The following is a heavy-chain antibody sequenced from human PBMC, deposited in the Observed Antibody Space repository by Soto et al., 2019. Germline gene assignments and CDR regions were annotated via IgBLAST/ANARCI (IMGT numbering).Heavy chain of an antibody. CDR2: IIPILGIA. V-gene: IGHV1-69*08. Sequence: QVQLVQSGAEVKKPGSSVKVSCKASGGTFSSYTISWVRQAPGQGLEWMGRIIPILGIANYAQKFQGRVTITADKSTSTAYMELSSLRSEDMAVYYCVRDRGDIVVVPAAMSYWGQGTLLTVSS. CDR1: GGTFSSYT. D-gene: IGHD2-2*01. CDR3: VRDRGDIVVVPAAMSY. J-gene: IGHJ4*02.